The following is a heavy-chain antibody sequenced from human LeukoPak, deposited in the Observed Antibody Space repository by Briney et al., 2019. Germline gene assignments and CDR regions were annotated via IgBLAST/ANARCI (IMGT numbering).Heavy chain of an antibody. Sequence: ASVKVSCKASGYTFTGYYMHWVRQAPGQGLEWMGWINPNSGGTNYAQKFQGRVTMTRDTSISTAYMELSRLRSDDTAVYYCTTSDINYRPFDNWGQGTLVTVSS. V-gene: IGHV1-2*02. J-gene: IGHJ4*02. CDR3: TTSDINYRPFDN. D-gene: IGHD4-11*01. CDR1: GYTFTGYY. CDR2: INPNSGGT.